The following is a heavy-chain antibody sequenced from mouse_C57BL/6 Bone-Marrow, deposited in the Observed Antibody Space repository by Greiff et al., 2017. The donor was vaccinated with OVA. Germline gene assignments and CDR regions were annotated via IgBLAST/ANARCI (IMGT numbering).Heavy chain of an antibody. Sequence: VQLQQPGAELVKPGASVKMSCKASGYTFTSYWITWVKQRPGQGLEWIGDIYPGSGSTNYNEKFKSKATLTVDTSSSTAYMQLSSLTSEDSAVYYCARYYYDYDGGENWGQGTTLTVSS. J-gene: IGHJ2*01. CDR1: GYTFTSYW. D-gene: IGHD2-4*01. V-gene: IGHV1-55*01. CDR2: IYPGSGST. CDR3: ARYYYDYDGGEN.